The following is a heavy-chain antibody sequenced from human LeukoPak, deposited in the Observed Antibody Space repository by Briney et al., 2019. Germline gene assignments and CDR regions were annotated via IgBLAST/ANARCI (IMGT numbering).Heavy chain of an antibody. Sequence: GGSLRLSCAASGFTFSAYGMHWVRQAPGKGLEWVAVMSYDRSYKHYADSVKGRFTISRDNSKNTQYLQMNSLRAEDTAIYYCAKEGKHQRGMAVWGQGTTVTAYS. D-gene: IGHD2-2*01. J-gene: IGHJ6*02. CDR1: GFTFSAYG. V-gene: IGHV3-30*18. CDR3: AKEGKHQRGMAV. CDR2: MSYDRSYK.